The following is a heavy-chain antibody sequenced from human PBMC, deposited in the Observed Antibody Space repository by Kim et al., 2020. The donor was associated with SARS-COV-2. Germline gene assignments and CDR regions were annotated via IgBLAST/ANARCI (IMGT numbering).Heavy chain of an antibody. CDR1: GYTFTSYW. CDR3: ARHSQYYYDSSGYYVGPPKFDY. J-gene: IGHJ4*02. V-gene: IGHV5-10-1*01. Sequence: GESLKISCKGSGYTFTSYWISWVRQMPGKGLEWMGRIDPSDSYSNYSPSFQGHVTISADKSITTAYLQWSGLKASDTAMYYCARHSQYYYDSSGYYVGPPKFDYWGQGTLVTVSS. CDR2: IDPSDSYS. D-gene: IGHD3-22*01.